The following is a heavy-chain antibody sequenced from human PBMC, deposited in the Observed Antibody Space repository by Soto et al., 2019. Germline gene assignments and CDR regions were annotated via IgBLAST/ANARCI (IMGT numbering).Heavy chain of an antibody. CDR3: ARQEGWRLPWYYFDY. CDR1: GGSISSSSYY. J-gene: IGHJ4*02. CDR2: IYYSGST. V-gene: IGHV4-39*01. Sequence: SETLSLTCTVSGGSISSSSYYWGWIRQPPGKGLEWIGSIYYSGSTYYNPSLKSRVTISVDTSKNQFSLKLSSVTAADTAVYYCARQEGWRLPWYYFDYWGQETLVTVSS.